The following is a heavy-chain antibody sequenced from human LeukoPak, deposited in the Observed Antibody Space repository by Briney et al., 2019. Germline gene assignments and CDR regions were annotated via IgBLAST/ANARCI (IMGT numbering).Heavy chain of an antibody. V-gene: IGHV3-23*01. CDR2: ISGSDGST. D-gene: IGHD3-3*01. CDR1: GFTFSSYA. J-gene: IGHJ6*02. CDR3: AKDLGGAPDGMDV. Sequence: GGSLRLSCAASGFTFSSYAMSWVRQAPGKGLEWVSAISGSDGSTYYADSVKGRFTISRDNSKNTLYLQMNSLRAEDTAVYYCAKDLGGAPDGMDVWGQGTTVTASS.